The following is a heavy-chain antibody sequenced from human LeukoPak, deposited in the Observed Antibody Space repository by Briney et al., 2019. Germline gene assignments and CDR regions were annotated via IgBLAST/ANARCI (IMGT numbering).Heavy chain of an antibody. CDR2: INIDGTIT. CDR1: GFTFSTYS. V-gene: IGHV3-74*01. J-gene: IGHJ4*02. D-gene: IGHD4-23*01. Sequence: GGSLRLSCAASGFTFSTYSMHWVRHAPGKGLVWVSRINIDGTITHYADSVKGRFTISRDNSKNTLYLQMNSLRAEDTAVYYCARDNYGGNLDCWGQGTLVTVSS. CDR3: ARDNYGGNLDC.